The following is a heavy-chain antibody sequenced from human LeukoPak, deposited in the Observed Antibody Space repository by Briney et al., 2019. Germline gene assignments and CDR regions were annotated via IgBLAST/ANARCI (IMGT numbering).Heavy chain of an antibody. D-gene: IGHD2-2*01. Sequence: SETLSLTCTVSGGSISSSSYYWGWIRQPPGKGLEWIGSIYYSGSTYYNPSLKSRVTISVDTSKNQFSLKLSSVTAADTAVYYCARGSPAAIFPFDYWGQGTLVTVSS. CDR1: GGSISSSSYY. CDR2: IYYSGST. V-gene: IGHV4-39*07. CDR3: ARGSPAAIFPFDY. J-gene: IGHJ4*02.